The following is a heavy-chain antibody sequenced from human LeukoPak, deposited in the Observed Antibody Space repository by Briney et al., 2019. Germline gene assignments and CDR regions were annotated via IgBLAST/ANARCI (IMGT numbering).Heavy chain of an antibody. CDR3: ARDMDNYGAGTDAFDS. CDR2: IKEDGREK. Sequence: PGGSLRLSCAASGFAFSSYWMSWVRQAPGKGLEWVANIKEDGREKYYVDSVKGRFTISRDNAKNSLYLQMNSLRAEDTAVYYCARDMDNYGAGTDAFDSWGQGTMVTVSS. J-gene: IGHJ3*02. V-gene: IGHV3-7*01. D-gene: IGHD4/OR15-4a*01. CDR1: GFAFSSYW.